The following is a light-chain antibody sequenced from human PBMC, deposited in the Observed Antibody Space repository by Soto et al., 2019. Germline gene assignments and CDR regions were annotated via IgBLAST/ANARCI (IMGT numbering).Light chain of an antibody. CDR1: QSVSSN. J-gene: IGKJ2*01. V-gene: IGKV3-15*01. Sequence: EIVMTQSPATLSVSPGERATLSCRASQSVSSNLAWYQQKPGQAPRLLIYAASIRATGIPARFSGSGSGTEFTLTISSLQSEDFAIYYCQQYNNWPPYTFGQGTKLEI. CDR3: QQYNNWPPYT. CDR2: AAS.